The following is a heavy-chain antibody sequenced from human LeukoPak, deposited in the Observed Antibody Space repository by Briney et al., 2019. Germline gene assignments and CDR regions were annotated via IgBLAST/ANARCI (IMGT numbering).Heavy chain of an antibody. CDR2: IIPIFGTA. Sequence: ASVKVSCKASGGTFSSYAISWVRQAPGQGLEWMGGIIPIFGTANYAQKFQGRVTITADKSTSTAYMELSSLRSEDTAVYYCARGPTPLYCSGGSCYTYYYYYYMDVWGKGTTVAVSS. V-gene: IGHV1-69*06. CDR3: ARGPTPLYCSGGSCYTYYYYYYMDV. D-gene: IGHD2-15*01. J-gene: IGHJ6*03. CDR1: GGTFSSYA.